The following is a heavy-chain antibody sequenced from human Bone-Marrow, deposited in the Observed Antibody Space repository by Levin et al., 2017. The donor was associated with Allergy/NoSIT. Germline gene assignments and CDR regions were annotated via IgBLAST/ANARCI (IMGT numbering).Heavy chain of an antibody. CDR1: GGSFRGYY. Sequence: PSQTLSLTCAVYGGSFRGYYWSWIRQPPGKGLEWIGEINHSGSTNYNPSLKSRVTISVDTSKNQFSLKLSSVTAADTAVYYCARGRGESGYDWENFDYWGQGTLVTVSS. V-gene: IGHV4-34*01. J-gene: IGHJ4*02. CDR3: ARGRGESGYDWENFDY. D-gene: IGHD5-12*01. CDR2: INHSGST.